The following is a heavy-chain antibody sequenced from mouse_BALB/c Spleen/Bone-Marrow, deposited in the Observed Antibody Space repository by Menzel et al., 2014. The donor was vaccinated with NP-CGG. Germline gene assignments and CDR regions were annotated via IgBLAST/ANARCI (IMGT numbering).Heavy chain of an antibody. CDR2: INPSTGYT. CDR1: GYTFTSYW. CDR3: AREYYGSSGYFDV. V-gene: IGHV1-7*01. J-gene: IGHJ1*01. Sequence: QVQLQQSGAELAKPGASVKMSCKASGYTFTSYWMHWVKQRPGQGLEWIGYINPSTGYTECNQKFKDKATLTADKSSSTAYMQLSSLTSEDSAVYYCAREYYGSSGYFDVWGAGTKVTVSS. D-gene: IGHD1-1*01.